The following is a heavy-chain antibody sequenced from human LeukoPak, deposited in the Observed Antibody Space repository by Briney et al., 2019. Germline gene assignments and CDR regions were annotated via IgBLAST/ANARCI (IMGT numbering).Heavy chain of an antibody. CDR1: GYTFTSYG. J-gene: IGHJ4*02. CDR3: SRIRPYRGSYGRDDDYFDQ. V-gene: IGHV1-18*01. Sequence: ASVTVSCKASGYTFTSYGISWVRQAPGQGLEWMGCISACNGYTHYAHKLQGRVTIPTDNSTNTAYMQLRSLRTDDTAAYYCSRIRPYRGSYGRDDDYFDQWGQGTLVTVSS. D-gene: IGHD3-16*01. CDR2: ISACNGYT.